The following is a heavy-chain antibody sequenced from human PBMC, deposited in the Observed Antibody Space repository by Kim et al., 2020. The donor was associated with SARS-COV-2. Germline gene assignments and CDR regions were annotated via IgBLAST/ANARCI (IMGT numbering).Heavy chain of an antibody. V-gene: IGHV1-69*13. CDR3: ARGAYYYGSGSYYNNYYYGMDV. CDR2: IIPIFGTA. J-gene: IGHJ6*02. Sequence: SVKVSCKASGGTFSSYAISWVRQAPGQGLEWMGGIIPIFGTANYAQKFQGRVTITADESTSTAYMELSSLRSEDTAVYYCARGAYYYGSGSYYNNYYYGMDVWGQGTTVTVSS. D-gene: IGHD3-10*01. CDR1: GGTFSSYA.